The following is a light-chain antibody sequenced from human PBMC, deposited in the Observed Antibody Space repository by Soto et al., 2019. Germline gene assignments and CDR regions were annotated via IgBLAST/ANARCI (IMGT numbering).Light chain of an antibody. J-gene: IGKJ1*01. CDR2: GAS. V-gene: IGKV3-20*01. CDR3: QQSGASPDWDQWA. Sequence: EIVLTQSPVTLSLSPGERATLSCRASQSVSSSNLAWYQQIPGQAPRLLLYGASNMDTSIPDRFSGSGSGTDFPLTISRLEPEDFAVYSCQQSGASPDWDQWAFCQGTKVEI. CDR1: QSVSSSN.